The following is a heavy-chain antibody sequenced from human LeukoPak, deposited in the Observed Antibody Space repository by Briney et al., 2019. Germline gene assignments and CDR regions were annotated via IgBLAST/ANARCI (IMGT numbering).Heavy chain of an antibody. Sequence: TGGSLRLSCVASGFTFSTYAVHWVRQAPGKGLEWVAVISFDGSNKYYTDSVKGRFTISRDNSKNTLYLQMNSLRAEDTAVYYCAREGAGYFLDYWGQGTLVTVSS. D-gene: IGHD3-9*01. CDR3: AREGAGYFLDY. V-gene: IGHV3-30-3*01. CDR2: ISFDGSNK. CDR1: GFTFSTYA. J-gene: IGHJ4*02.